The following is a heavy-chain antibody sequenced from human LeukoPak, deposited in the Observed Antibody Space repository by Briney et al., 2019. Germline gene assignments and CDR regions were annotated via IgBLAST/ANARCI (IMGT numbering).Heavy chain of an antibody. V-gene: IGHV4-34*01. CDR3: ARIISSSDI. CDR1: GGSFSGYY. J-gene: IGHJ3*02. D-gene: IGHD3-10*01. Sequence: SETPSLTCAVYGGSFSGYYWSWIRQPPGKGLEWIGEINHSGSTNYNPSLKSRVTISVDTSKNQFSLKLSSVTAADTAVYYCARIISSSDIWGQGTMVTVSS. CDR2: INHSGST.